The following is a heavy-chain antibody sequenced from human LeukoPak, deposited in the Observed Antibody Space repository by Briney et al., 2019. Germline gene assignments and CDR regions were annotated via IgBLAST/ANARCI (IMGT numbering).Heavy chain of an antibody. CDR2: MNPNSGNR. CDR1: GYTFTSYD. CDR3: ARGYSSGPDYFDY. J-gene: IGHJ4*02. V-gene: IGHV1-8*01. Sequence: VASVKVSRKASGYTFTSYDINWVRQAPGQGLEWMGWMNPNSGNRGYAQKFQGRVTMTRNTSISTAYMELSSLRSEDTAVYYCARGYSSGPDYFDYWGQGTLVTVSP. D-gene: IGHD6-19*01.